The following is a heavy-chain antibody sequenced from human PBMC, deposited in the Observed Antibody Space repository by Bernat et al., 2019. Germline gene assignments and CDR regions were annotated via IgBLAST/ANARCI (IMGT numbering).Heavy chain of an antibody. J-gene: IGHJ4*02. Sequence: QLQLKESGPGLVKPSETLSLTCTVSGGSISSSSYYWGWIRQPPGKGLEWIGSIYYSGSTYYNPSLKSRVTISVDTSKNQFSLKLSSVTAADTAVYYCARQGGSGGWYDFDYWGQGTLVTVSS. CDR2: IYYSGST. D-gene: IGHD6-19*01. CDR3: ARQGGSGGWYDFDY. CDR1: GGSISSSSYY. V-gene: IGHV4-39*01.